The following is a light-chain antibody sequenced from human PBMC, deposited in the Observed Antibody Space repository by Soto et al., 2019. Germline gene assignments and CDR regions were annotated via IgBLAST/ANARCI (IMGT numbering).Light chain of an antibody. V-gene: IGKV3-15*01. CDR1: QDVLTN. Sequence: EIVMTQSPATLSVSPGERATLSCRASQDVLTNLAWYQQKPGQSPRLLIYRASTRATGVPARFSGSGSGTEFTLTISSLQSEDFAVYYCQQRNNWPPSISFGQGTRLEIK. CDR3: QQRNNWPPSIS. J-gene: IGKJ5*01. CDR2: RAS.